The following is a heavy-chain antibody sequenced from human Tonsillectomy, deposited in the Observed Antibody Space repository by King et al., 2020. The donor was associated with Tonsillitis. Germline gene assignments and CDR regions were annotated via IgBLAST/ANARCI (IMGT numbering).Heavy chain of an antibody. CDR1: GFSFSDYA. J-gene: IGHJ4*02. V-gene: IGHV3-30*02. CDR2: IRNDETIK. Sequence: VQLVESGGGVGQPGGSLRLSCAASGFSFSDYAMHWVRQAPGKGLEWVAFIRNDETIKYYADSVKGRFTISRDNSKNTLYLQMNSLRDDDTAMCYCAKEESSRSPFAFWGQGTLVTVSS. D-gene: IGHD3-10*01. CDR3: AKEESSRSPFAF.